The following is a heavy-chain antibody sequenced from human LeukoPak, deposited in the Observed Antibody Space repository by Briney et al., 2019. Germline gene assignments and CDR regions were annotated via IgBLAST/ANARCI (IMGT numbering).Heavy chain of an antibody. CDR3: ARLPRDGRLGVALFYFDY. CDR1: GGSISSGTYY. Sequence: PSETLSLTCTVSGGSISSGTYYWGWIRQPPGKGLEWIGSIYYSGSTYYNLSLKSRVTISVDTSKNQFSLKLSSVTAADTAVFYCARLPRDGRLGVALFYFDYWGQGTLVTVSS. D-gene: IGHD3-3*01. J-gene: IGHJ4*02. V-gene: IGHV4-39*01. CDR2: IYYSGST.